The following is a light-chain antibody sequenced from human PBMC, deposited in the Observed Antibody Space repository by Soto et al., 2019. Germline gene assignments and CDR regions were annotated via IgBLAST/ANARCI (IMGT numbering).Light chain of an antibody. CDR1: QSISSF. CDR3: QQHYGWPLT. V-gene: IGKV3-11*01. Sequence: DIELTQSPSSLSLSLGERVTISCRASQSISSFLDWYQQKPGQAPRLLIYDASTMPTGIPVRFSGSGSGTDYTLTISSLQPEDFAIYYCQQHYGWPLTFGGGTKVAI. CDR2: DAS. J-gene: IGKJ4*02.